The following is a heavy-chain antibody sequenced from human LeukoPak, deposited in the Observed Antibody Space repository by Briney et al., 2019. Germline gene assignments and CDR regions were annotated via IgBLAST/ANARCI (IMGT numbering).Heavy chain of an antibody. CDR2: INSDGSST. D-gene: IGHD5-18*01. Sequence: PGGSLRLSCAASGFTFSSYWMHWVRHAPGKGLVWVSRINSDGSSTSYADSVKGRFTISRDNSKNTLYLQMNSLRAEDTAVYYCAKDQKRGYSYGYLFYYYYMDVWGKGTTVTISS. CDR3: AKDQKRGYSYGYLFYYYYMDV. V-gene: IGHV3-74*01. CDR1: GFTFSSYW. J-gene: IGHJ6*03.